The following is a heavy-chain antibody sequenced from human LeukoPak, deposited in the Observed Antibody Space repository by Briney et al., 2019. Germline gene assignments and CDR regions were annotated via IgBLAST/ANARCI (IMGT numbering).Heavy chain of an antibody. J-gene: IGHJ4*02. Sequence: GGSLRLSCAASGFTVSSNEMSWVRQAPGKGLEWVSSISSSSSYIYYADSVKGRFTISRDNAKNSLYLQMNSLRAEDTAVYYCARDMGVVATGHYFDYWGQGTLVTVSS. CDR2: ISSSSSYI. CDR1: GFTVSSNE. D-gene: IGHD5-12*01. V-gene: IGHV3-21*01. CDR3: ARDMGVVATGHYFDY.